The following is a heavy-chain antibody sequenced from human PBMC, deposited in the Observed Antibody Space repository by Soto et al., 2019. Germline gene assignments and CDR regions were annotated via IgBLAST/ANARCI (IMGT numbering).Heavy chain of an antibody. Sequence: EVQLVESGGGLVQPGGSLRLYCVASEFTFSSYEMNWVRQAPGKGLEWVSYISSSGTTIYYTDSVKGRFTISRDNAKKSLYLQMHSLRAEDTAVYYCVRFGGAAAGPGDYWGQGTLVTVSS. CDR3: VRFGGAAAGPGDY. J-gene: IGHJ4*02. CDR1: EFTFSSYE. D-gene: IGHD6-13*01. CDR2: ISSSGTTI. V-gene: IGHV3-48*03.